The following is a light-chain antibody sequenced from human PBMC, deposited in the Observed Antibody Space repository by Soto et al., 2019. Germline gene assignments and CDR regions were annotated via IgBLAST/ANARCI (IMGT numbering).Light chain of an antibody. Sequence: QSALTLPASVSGSPGQSITISCTGTSSDVGGYNSVSWYQQHPGKAPKLMIYEVSNRPSGVSNRFSGSKSGNTASLTISGLQAEDEADYYCSSYTTSSTLLYVFGTGTKLTVL. CDR3: SSYTTSSTLLYV. J-gene: IGLJ1*01. V-gene: IGLV2-14*01. CDR2: EVS. CDR1: SSDVGGYNS.